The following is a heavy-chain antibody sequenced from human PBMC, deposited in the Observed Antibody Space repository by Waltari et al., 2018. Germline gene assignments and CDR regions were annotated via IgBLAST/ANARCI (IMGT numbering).Heavy chain of an antibody. J-gene: IGHJ5*02. D-gene: IGHD3-9*01. V-gene: IGHV4-31*03. Sequence: QVQLQESGPGLVKPSQTLSLTCTVSGGSISSGGYYWSWISQHPGKGLEWMGYIYHIGSTYYNPSLTSRVTISVDRSNNQFSLKLSSVTAADTAVYYCARSATYYDILTGYSSDNWFDPWGQGTLVTVSS. CDR1: GGSISSGGYY. CDR3: ARSATYYDILTGYSSDNWFDP. CDR2: IYHIGST.